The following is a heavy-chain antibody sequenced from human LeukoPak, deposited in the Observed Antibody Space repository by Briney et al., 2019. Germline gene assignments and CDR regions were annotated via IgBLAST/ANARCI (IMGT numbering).Heavy chain of an antibody. V-gene: IGHV1-24*01. Sequence: ASVKVSCKVSGYTLTELSMHWVRQAPGKGLEWMGGFDPEDGETIYAQKFQGRVIMTEDTSTDTAYMELSSLRSEDTAVYYCAREGGGVIRRSTLYYYYGMDVWGQGTTVTVSS. D-gene: IGHD1-1*01. CDR1: GYTLTELS. J-gene: IGHJ6*02. CDR2: FDPEDGET. CDR3: AREGGGVIRRSTLYYYYGMDV.